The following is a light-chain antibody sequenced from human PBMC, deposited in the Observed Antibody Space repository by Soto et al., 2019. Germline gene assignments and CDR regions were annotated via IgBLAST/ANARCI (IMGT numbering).Light chain of an antibody. Sequence: DIQMTQSPSSLSASVGDRVSLTCRAGQNVGSFVNWYQQKPWKAPKLLIYATSNLQSGVTSRISGSGAWTEFTLTVSNTLPEHFATYFCQQSYSAQYTFGQGTKLEIK. CDR3: QQSYSAQYT. CDR1: QNVGSF. V-gene: IGKV1-39*01. CDR2: ATS. J-gene: IGKJ2*01.